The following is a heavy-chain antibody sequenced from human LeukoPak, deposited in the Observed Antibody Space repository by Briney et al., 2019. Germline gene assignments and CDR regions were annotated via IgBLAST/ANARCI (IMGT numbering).Heavy chain of an antibody. CDR1: GGSISSGDYY. CDR2: IYYSGST. V-gene: IGHV4-30-4*08. D-gene: IGHD6-19*01. Sequence: SETLSLTCTVSGGSISSGDYYWSWIRQPPGKGLEWIGYIYYSGSTYYNPSLESRVAISADMSKNQFSLKLTSVTGADTAVYYCAGERGEEYSSGWYKRNYFDNWGQGIRVTVSS. J-gene: IGHJ4*02. CDR3: AGERGEEYSSGWYKRNYFDN.